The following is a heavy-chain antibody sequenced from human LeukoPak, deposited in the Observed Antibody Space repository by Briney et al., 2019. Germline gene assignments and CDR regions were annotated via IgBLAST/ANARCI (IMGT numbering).Heavy chain of an antibody. J-gene: IGHJ4*02. V-gene: IGHV3-15*07. CDR3: TTDGALRFLEWLLYFDY. Sequence: GGSLRLSCAASGFTFSNAWMNWVRQAPGKGLEWVGRIKSKTDGGTTDYAAPVKGGFTISRDDSKNTLYLQMNSLKTEDTAVYYCTTDGALRFLEWLLYFDYWGQGTLVTVFS. CDR2: IKSKTDGGTT. D-gene: IGHD3-3*01. CDR1: GFTFSNAW.